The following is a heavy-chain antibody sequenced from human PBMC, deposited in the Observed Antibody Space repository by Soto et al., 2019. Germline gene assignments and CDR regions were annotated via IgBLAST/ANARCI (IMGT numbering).Heavy chain of an antibody. V-gene: IGHV4-59*04. CDR1: GGNIVDLG. CDR2: IYYSGST. CDR3: ARWNILTAFDY. J-gene: IGHJ4*02. D-gene: IGHD3-9*01. Sequence: LLTKCVTRTVVGGNIVDLGCSWIRQPTGKGLEWIGYIYYSGSTYYNPSLKSRVTISVDTSRNHFSLKLSSVTAADTAVYYCARWNILTAFDYWGQGTLVTVSS.